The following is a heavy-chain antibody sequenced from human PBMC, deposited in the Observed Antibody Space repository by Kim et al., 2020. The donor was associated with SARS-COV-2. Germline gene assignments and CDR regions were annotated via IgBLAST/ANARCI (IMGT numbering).Heavy chain of an antibody. CDR2: VSASDDST. D-gene: IGHD2-15*01. CDR1: GFTFTSYA. CDR3: AKRAVAAAATSWFDS. V-gene: IGHV3-23*01. J-gene: IGHJ5*01. Sequence: GGSLRLSCAASGFTFTSYAMSWVRQAPGKGLEWVSEVSASDDSTNYPDSLKGRFTISRDNSKSTLYLQMNSLRVEDTAVYYCAKRAVAAAATSWFDSWGRGTLVTVSS.